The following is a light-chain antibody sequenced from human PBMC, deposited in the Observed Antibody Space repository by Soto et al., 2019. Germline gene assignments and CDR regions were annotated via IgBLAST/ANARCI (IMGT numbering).Light chain of an antibody. CDR2: AAS. CDR3: QKYTNGGPLT. CDR1: EGFSNY. J-gene: IGKJ4*01. Sequence: DIQMTQSPSSLSASVGDRVTITCRASEGFSNYLAWFQQKPGKVPKLLIYAASTLQSGVPSRFSGSGSGTEFTLTISSLQPDDVATYYCQKYTNGGPLTFGGGTTVEIK. V-gene: IGKV1-27*01.